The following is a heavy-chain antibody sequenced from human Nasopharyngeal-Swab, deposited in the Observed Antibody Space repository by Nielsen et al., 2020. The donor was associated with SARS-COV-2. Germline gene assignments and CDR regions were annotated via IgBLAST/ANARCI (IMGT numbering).Heavy chain of an antibody. J-gene: IGHJ4*02. D-gene: IGHD3-10*01. CDR2: IKHNGSRE. V-gene: IGHV3-7*01. CDR3: ARDRGGLLWFGELPTYFDY. Sequence: WIRQPPGKGLEWVANIKHNGSREFYVDSVKGRFTISRDNAKNSLYLQMNSLRAEDTAVYYCARDRGGLLWFGELPTYFDYWGQGTLVTVSS.